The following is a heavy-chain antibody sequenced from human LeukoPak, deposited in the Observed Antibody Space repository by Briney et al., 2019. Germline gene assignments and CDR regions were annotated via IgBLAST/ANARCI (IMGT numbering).Heavy chain of an antibody. V-gene: IGHV4-39*01. CDR2: IYYSGST. CDR3: AVYYYDSSGYYTLFDY. Sequence: WVRQAPGKGLEWIGSIYYSGSTYYNPSLKSRVIISVDTSKNQFSLKLSSVTAADTAVYYCAVYYYDSSGYYTLFDYWGQGTLVTVSS. D-gene: IGHD3-22*01. J-gene: IGHJ4*02.